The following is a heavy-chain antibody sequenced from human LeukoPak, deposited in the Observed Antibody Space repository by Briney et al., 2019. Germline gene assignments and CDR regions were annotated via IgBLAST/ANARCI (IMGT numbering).Heavy chain of an antibody. J-gene: IGHJ6*03. Sequence: GGSLRLSCTASGFTFSSYAMHWVRQAPGKGLEWVAVISYDGSNKNYADSVKGRFTISGDNSKNTLYLQMNSLRAEDTAVYYCARAGRIQLWREGVYYYYMDVWGKGTTVTVSS. V-gene: IGHV3-30*04. CDR2: ISYDGSNK. D-gene: IGHD5-18*01. CDR3: ARAGRIQLWREGVYYYYMDV. CDR1: GFTFSSYA.